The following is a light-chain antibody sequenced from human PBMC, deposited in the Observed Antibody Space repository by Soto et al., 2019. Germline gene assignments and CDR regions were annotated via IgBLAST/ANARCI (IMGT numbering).Light chain of an antibody. V-gene: IGKV1-39*01. CDR1: QSISSY. Sequence: DIQMTHSPSSLSASVVDRVTITCLASQSISSYLNWYQQKPGKAPKLLIYAASSLQSGVPSRFSGSGSGTDFTLTISSLQPEDFATYYCQQSYSTPLTFGGGTKVDIK. J-gene: IGKJ4*01. CDR3: QQSYSTPLT. CDR2: AAS.